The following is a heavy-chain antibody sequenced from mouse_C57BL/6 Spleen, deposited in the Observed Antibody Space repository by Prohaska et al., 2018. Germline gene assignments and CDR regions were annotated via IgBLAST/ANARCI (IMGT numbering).Heavy chain of an antibody. V-gene: IGHV1-26*01. J-gene: IGHJ2*01. Sequence: EVQLQQSGPELVKPGASVKISCKASGYTFTDYYMNWVKQSHGKSLEWIGDINPNNGGTSYNQKFKGKATLTVDKSSSTAYMELRSLTSEDSAVYYCARYALGHYDYDGVYYFDYWGQGTTLTVSS. CDR3: ARYALGHYDYDGVYYFDY. CDR2: INPNNGGT. D-gene: IGHD2-4*01. CDR1: GYTFTDYY.